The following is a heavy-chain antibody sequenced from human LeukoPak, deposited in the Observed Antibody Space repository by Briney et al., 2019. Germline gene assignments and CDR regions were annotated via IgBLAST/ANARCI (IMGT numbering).Heavy chain of an antibody. Sequence: GASVKVSCKASGYTFTSYGNSWVRQAPGQGLEWMGWISAYNGNTNYAQKLQGRVTMTTDTSTSTAYMELRSPRSDDTAVYYCARFIAAAGPGWFDPWGQGTLVTVSS. J-gene: IGHJ5*02. CDR3: ARFIAAAGPGWFDP. V-gene: IGHV1-18*01. CDR1: GYTFTSYG. CDR2: ISAYNGNT. D-gene: IGHD6-13*01.